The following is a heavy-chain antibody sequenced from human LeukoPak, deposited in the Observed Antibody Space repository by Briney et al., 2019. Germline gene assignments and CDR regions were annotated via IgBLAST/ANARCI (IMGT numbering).Heavy chain of an antibody. V-gene: IGHV3-23*01. Sequence: PGGSLRLSCAASGFTFSSYAMSWVRQAPGKGLEWVSAISGSGGSTYYADSVKGRFTISRDNSKHTLYLQMNSLRAEDTAVYYCAKVPASPSYFQHWGQGTLVTVSS. CDR1: GFTFSSYA. CDR2: ISGSGGST. D-gene: IGHD6-6*01. CDR3: AKVPASPSYFQH. J-gene: IGHJ1*01.